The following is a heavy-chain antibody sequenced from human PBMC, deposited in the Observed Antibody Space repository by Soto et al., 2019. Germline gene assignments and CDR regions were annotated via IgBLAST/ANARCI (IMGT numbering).Heavy chain of an antibody. CDR1: GYTFTIYG. V-gene: IGHV1-18*01. CDR3: ARAPQGRGVWFDP. J-gene: IGHJ5*02. CDR2: ISAYNGNT. Sequence: GASVKVSGKASGYTFTIYGISWVRQAPGQRLEWMGWISAYNGNTNYAHKLQGRVTMTTDTSTSTAYMELRSLRSDDTAVYYCARAPQGRGVWFDPWGQGTLVTVSS.